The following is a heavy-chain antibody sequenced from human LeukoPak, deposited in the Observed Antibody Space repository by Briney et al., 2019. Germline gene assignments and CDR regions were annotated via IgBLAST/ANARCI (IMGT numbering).Heavy chain of an antibody. Sequence: PGGSLRLSCAASGFRFSTFPMGWVRQAPGKGLEWVSGISAGGETTFYADSVRGRLTISRDNSKNTLYLQMNSLRADDTAVYYCAKESPDGSGSGDFDYWGQGTLVTVSS. CDR3: AKESPDGSGSGDFDY. D-gene: IGHD1-26*01. J-gene: IGHJ4*02. CDR2: ISAGGETT. CDR1: GFRFSTFP. V-gene: IGHV3-23*01.